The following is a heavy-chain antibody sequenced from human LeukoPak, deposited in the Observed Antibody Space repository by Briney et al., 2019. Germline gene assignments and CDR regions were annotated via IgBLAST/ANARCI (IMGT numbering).Heavy chain of an antibody. CDR1: GYTLTELS. Sequence: ASVKVSCKVSGYTLTELSMHWVRQAPGKGLEWMGGFDPEDGETIYARKFQGRVTMTEDTSTDTAYMELSSLRSEDTAVYYCATAGYSYGLTYYYYGMDVWGQGTTVTVSS. CDR3: ATAGYSYGLTYYYYGMDV. V-gene: IGHV1-24*01. D-gene: IGHD5-18*01. CDR2: FDPEDGET. J-gene: IGHJ6*02.